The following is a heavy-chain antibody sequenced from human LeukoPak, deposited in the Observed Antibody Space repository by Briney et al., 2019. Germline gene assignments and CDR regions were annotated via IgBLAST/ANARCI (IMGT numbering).Heavy chain of an antibody. D-gene: IGHD3/OR15-3a*01. CDR1: GINFSDSE. J-gene: IGHJ4*02. CDR3: ASGVPTGYYTSCYDY. CDR2: ISSSGTTI. Sequence: GGSLRLSCAVSGINFSDSEMNWVRQAPGKGLEWVSYISSSGTTIYYAASVKGRFTIPRNNAKNSLYLQMNSLRAEDTAVYYCASGVPTGYYTSCYDYWGQGTLVTVSS. V-gene: IGHV3-48*03.